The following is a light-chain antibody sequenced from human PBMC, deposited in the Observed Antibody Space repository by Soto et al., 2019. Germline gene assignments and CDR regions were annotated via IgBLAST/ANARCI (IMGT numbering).Light chain of an antibody. CDR2: DVN. J-gene: IGLJ1*01. V-gene: IGLV2-11*01. Sequence: QSALAQPRSVSGSPGQSVTISCTGAHSDIGTYNSVSWYQQHPDKAPKLIIYDVNKRPSGVPDRFSGSKSGNTASLTLSGLQEDDEADYDCCSYAGVHTNDSGGGTK. CDR3: CSYAGVHTND. CDR1: HSDIGTYNS.